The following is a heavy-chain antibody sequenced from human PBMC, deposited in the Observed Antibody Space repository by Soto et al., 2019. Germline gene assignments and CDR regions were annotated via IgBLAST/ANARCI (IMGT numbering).Heavy chain of an antibody. CDR2: ISSSGTTI. Sequence: QLVESGGGLVKPGGSLRLSCEASRFRFSDYYMSWVRQAPGKGLEWVSFISSSGTTIYYADSVKGRFTISRDNAKNSLFLQMTSLRVEDTAVYYCASSEGNYYYYGIDVWGQGTTVTVSS. J-gene: IGHJ6*02. CDR3: ASSEGNYYYYGIDV. CDR1: RFRFSDYY. V-gene: IGHV3-11*01.